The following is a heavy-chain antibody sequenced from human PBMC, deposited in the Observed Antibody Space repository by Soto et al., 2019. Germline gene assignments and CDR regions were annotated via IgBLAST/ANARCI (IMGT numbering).Heavy chain of an antibody. CDR2: ISGSGGST. CDR3: AKGSAAARPYYFAY. Sequence: TGGSLRLSCAASGFTFSSYAMSWVHQAPGKGLEWVSTISGSGGSTYYAASVKGRFTISRDNSKNTLYLQMNGLRAEDTAAYYCAKGSAAARPYYFAYWGQGALVTVSS. CDR1: GFTFSSYA. D-gene: IGHD6-13*01. V-gene: IGHV3-23*01. J-gene: IGHJ4*02.